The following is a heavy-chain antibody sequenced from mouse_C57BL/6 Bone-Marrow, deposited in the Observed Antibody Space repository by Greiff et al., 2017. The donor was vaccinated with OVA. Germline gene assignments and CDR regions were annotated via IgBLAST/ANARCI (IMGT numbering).Heavy chain of an antibody. D-gene: IGHD1-1*01. Sequence: EVQRVESGAELVRPGASVKLSCTASGFNIKDDYMHWVKQRPEQGLEWIGWIDPENGDTEYASKFQGKATITADTSSNTAYLQLSSLTSEDTAVYYCTQYYGSRWYFDVWGTGTTVTVSS. CDR2: IDPENGDT. V-gene: IGHV14-4*01. CDR3: TQYYGSRWYFDV. CDR1: GFNIKDDY. J-gene: IGHJ1*03.